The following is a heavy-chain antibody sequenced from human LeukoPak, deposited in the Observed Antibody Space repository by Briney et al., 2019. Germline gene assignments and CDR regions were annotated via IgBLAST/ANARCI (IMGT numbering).Heavy chain of an antibody. V-gene: IGHV1-2*02. CDR1: GYTFAGYY. CDR3: ARARLGVVVPAAIRSNWFDP. J-gene: IGHJ5*02. D-gene: IGHD2-2*02. Sequence: GASVKVSCKASGYTFAGYYMHWVRQAPGQGLEWMGWINPNSGGTNYAQKFQGRVTMTRDTSISTAYMELSRLRSDDTAVFYCARARLGVVVPAAIRSNWFDPWGQGTLVTVSS. CDR2: INPNSGGT.